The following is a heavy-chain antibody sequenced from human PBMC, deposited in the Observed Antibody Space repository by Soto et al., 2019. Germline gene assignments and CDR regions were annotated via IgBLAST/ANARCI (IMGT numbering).Heavy chain of an antibody. J-gene: IGHJ4*02. Sequence: SETLSLTCTVFSGSISSYYWSWMRQPPGKGLEWIGYIYHSGSTNYNPSLKSRVTISVDTSKNQFSLKLSSVTAADTAVYYCARRYCSSSSCYLDYWGQGTLVTVS. CDR1: SGSISSYY. D-gene: IGHD2-15*01. V-gene: IGHV4-59*08. CDR3: ARRYCSSSSCYLDY. CDR2: IYHSGST.